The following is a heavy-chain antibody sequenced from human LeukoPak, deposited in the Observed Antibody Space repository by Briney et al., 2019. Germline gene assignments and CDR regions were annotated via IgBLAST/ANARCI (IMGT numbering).Heavy chain of an antibody. J-gene: IGHJ4*02. Sequence: VGSLRLSCAASGFIFSGHTMNWVRLPPGRGLEWVSSISTSSTYIYYADSVKGRFTISRDNPKHSLFLQMNNLTFEDTAIYYCARKIKTGSSSGDYDYWGQGTLVTVSS. V-gene: IGHV3-21*06. CDR1: GFIFSGHT. CDR3: ARKIKTGSSSGDYDY. D-gene: IGHD1-1*01. CDR2: ISTSSTYI.